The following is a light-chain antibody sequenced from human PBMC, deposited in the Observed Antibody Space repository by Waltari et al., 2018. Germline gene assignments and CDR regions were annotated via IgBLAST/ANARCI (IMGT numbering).Light chain of an antibody. J-gene: IGKJ4*01. V-gene: IGKV1-39*01. Sequence: DIQMTQSPSSLSASVGDRVTITCRASQSISTYLNWYQQKPGKAPNLLIYAASSLQSGVPSRFSGSGSGTDFTLTISSLQPEDFATYYCQQSYSTPLTFGGGNNLEIK. CDR3: QQSYSTPLT. CDR1: QSISTY. CDR2: AAS.